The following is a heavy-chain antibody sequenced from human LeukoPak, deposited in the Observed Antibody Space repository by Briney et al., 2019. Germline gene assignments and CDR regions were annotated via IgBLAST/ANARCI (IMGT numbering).Heavy chain of an antibody. D-gene: IGHD3-16*01. CDR3: MRGGTDDY. Sequence: GGSLRLSCAASGFTFSTYAMHWFRQAPGKGLEWVAVMSYDGGTKYYADSEKGRFTISRDNSKNTLYLQLNSLRAEDTAVYYCMRGGTDDYWGQGALVTVSS. CDR1: GFTFSTYA. V-gene: IGHV3-30*01. J-gene: IGHJ4*02. CDR2: MSYDGGTK.